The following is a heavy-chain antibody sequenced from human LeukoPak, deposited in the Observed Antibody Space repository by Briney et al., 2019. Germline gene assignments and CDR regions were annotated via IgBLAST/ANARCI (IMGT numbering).Heavy chain of an antibody. D-gene: IGHD3-3*01. CDR3: VRDIYIRRDSWYDVRSFDN. CDR2: INSDGSNS. CDR1: GFTFNTYW. V-gene: IGHV3-74*01. Sequence: PGGSLRLSCAVSGFTFNTYWMHWVRQAPGKGPVWVARINSDGSNSIYADSVRGRFSVSRDNAKNILYLQMNSLRAEDTAVYYCVRDIYIRRDSWYDVRSFDNRGQGTLVTVSS. J-gene: IGHJ4*02.